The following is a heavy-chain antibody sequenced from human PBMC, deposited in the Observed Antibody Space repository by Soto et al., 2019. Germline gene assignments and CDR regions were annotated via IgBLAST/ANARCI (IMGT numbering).Heavy chain of an antibody. J-gene: IGHJ5*02. CDR2: IYYSGST. CDR1: GGSISSYY. Sequence: PSETLSLTCTVSGGSISSYYWSWIRQPPGKGLEWIGYIYYSGSTNYNPSLKSRVTISVDTSKNQFSLKLSSVTAADTAVYYCARDRGGAWFDPWGQGTLATVSS. V-gene: IGHV4-59*01. CDR3: ARDRGGAWFDP.